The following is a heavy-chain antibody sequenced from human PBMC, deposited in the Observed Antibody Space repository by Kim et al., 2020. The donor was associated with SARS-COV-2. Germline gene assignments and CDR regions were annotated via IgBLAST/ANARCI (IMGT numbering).Heavy chain of an antibody. CDR3: AREGCGYSYGFFDY. D-gene: IGHD5-18*01. CDR2: ISSSSSYI. J-gene: IGHJ4*02. CDR1: GFTFSSYS. Sequence: GGSLRLSCAASGFTFSSYSMNWVRQAPGKGLEWVSSISSSSSYIYYADSVKGRFTISRDNAKNSLYLQMNSLRAEDTAVYYCAREGCGYSYGFFDYWGQGTLVTVSS. V-gene: IGHV3-21*01.